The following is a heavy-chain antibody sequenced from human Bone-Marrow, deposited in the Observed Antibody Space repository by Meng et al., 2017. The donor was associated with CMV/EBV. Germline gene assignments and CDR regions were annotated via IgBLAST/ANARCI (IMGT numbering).Heavy chain of an antibody. CDR2: IYHSGST. CDR1: GYSISSGYY. D-gene: IGHD2/OR15-2a*01. Sequence: SETLSLTCTVSGYSISSGYYWGWIRQPPGKGLEWIGNIYHSGSTYYNPSLKSRVTISVDTSKNQFSLKLSSVTAADTAVYYCARARMLAPFDIWGQGTEVTVSS. CDR3: ARARMLAPFDI. V-gene: IGHV4-38-2*02. J-gene: IGHJ3*02.